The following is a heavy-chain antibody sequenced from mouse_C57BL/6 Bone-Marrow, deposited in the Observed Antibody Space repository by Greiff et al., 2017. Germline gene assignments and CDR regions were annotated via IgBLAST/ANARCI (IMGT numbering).Heavy chain of an antibody. V-gene: IGHV7-3*01. D-gene: IGHD2-2*01. Sequence: DVQLVESGGGLVQPGGSLSLSCAASGFTFTDYYMSWVRQPPGKALEWLGFIRNKANGYTTEYSASVKGRFTISRDNSQSILYLQMNALRAEDSATYYCARSLVTTDFDYWGQGTTLTVSS. CDR1: GFTFTDYY. J-gene: IGHJ2*01. CDR3: ARSLVTTDFDY. CDR2: IRNKANGYTT.